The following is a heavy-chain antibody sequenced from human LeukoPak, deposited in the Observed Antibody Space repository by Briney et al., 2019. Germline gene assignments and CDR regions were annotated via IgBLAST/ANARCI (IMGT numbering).Heavy chain of an antibody. CDR1: GFTFSSYA. J-gene: IGHJ6*02. CDR2: ISYDGSNK. CDR3: ARAELSYGDHSLQYYYYGMDV. V-gene: IGHV3-30-3*01. Sequence: GGSLRLSCAASGFTFSSYAMHWVRQAPGKGLEWVAVISYDGSNKYYADSVKGRFTISRDNSKNTLYLQMNSLRDEDTAVYYCARAELSYGDHSLQYYYYGMDVWGQGTTVTVSS. D-gene: IGHD4-17*01.